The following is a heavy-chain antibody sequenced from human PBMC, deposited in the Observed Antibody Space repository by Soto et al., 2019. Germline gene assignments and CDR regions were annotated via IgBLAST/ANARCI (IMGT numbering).Heavy chain of an antibody. CDR2: TRNKANSYTT. D-gene: IGHD2-2*01. CDR3: ARDSHAHDAFDI. V-gene: IGHV3-72*01. Sequence: GGSLRLSCAASGFTFSDHYMDWVRQAPGKGLEWVGRTRNKANSYTTEYAASVKGRFTISRNDSKNSLYLQMNSLKTEDTAVYYCARDSHAHDAFDIWGQGTMVTVSS. J-gene: IGHJ3*02. CDR1: GFTFSDHY.